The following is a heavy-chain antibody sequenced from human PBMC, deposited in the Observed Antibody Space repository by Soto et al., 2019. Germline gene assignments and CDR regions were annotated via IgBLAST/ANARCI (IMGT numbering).Heavy chain of an antibody. D-gene: IGHD3-22*01. CDR3: ARHYYDSSGYNYYYYYYGMDV. CDR1: GYTFTSYG. J-gene: IGHJ6*02. CDR2: ISAYNGNT. V-gene: IGHV1-18*04. Sequence: ASVKVSCKASGYTFTSYGISWVRQAPGQGLEWMGWISAYNGNTNYAQKLQGRVTMTTDTSTSTAYMELRSLRSDDTAVYYCARHYYDSSGYNYYYYYYGMDVWGQGTTVTVSS.